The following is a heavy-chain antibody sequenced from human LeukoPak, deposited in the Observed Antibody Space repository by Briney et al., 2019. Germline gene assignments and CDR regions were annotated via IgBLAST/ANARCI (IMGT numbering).Heavy chain of an antibody. D-gene: IGHD2-2*01. CDR2: IKSKTDGGTT. V-gene: IGHV3-15*01. Sequence: GWSLRLSCAASGFTFSNAWMSWVRQAPGKGLEWLGRIKSKTDGGTTHYAAPVKGRFTISRDDSKNTLYLQMNSLKTEDTAVYYCTTESFVVVPAATVHYYYYYMDVWGKGTTVTVSS. CDR1: GFTFSNAW. CDR3: TTESFVVVPAATVHYYYYYMDV. J-gene: IGHJ6*03.